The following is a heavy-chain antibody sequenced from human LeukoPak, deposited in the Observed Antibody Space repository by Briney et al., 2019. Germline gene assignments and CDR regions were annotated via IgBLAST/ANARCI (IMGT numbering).Heavy chain of an antibody. Sequence: SETLSLTCTVSGGSISSSSYYWGWIRQPPGKGLEWFGSIYYSGSTYYNPSLKSRVTISVDTSKNQFSLKLSSVTAADTAVYYCARLTNYDFWSGYYRTFDYWGQGTLVTVSS. CDR1: GGSISSSSYY. J-gene: IGHJ4*02. V-gene: IGHV4-39*01. CDR3: ARLTNYDFWSGYYRTFDY. D-gene: IGHD3-3*01. CDR2: IYYSGST.